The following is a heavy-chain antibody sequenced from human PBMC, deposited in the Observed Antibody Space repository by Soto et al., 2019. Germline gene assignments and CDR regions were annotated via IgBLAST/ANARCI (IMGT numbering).Heavy chain of an antibody. J-gene: IGHJ5*02. CDR2: MNPNSGNT. CDR1: GYTFTSYD. Sequence: QVQLVQSGAEVKKPGASVKVSCKASGYTFTSYDINWVRQATGQGFEYLGWMNPNSGNTGYVKKFQGRVTMTRDTSMSTAYMELGSLRSEDTAVYYCARGSKYGDYSRWFDPWGPGTLVTVSS. D-gene: IGHD4-17*01. CDR3: ARGSKYGDYSRWFDP. V-gene: IGHV1-8*01.